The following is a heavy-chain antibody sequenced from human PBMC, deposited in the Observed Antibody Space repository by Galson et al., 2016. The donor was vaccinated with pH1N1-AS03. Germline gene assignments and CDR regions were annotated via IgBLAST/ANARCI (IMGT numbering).Heavy chain of an antibody. D-gene: IGHD4-17*01. CDR3: ARHSGVTTTVTNAFDI. V-gene: IGHV4-39*07. CDR1: SGSISSSSYY. CDR2: IYYSGYT. Sequence: SETLSLTCTVSSGSISSSSYYWGWIRQPPGKGLEWIASIYYSGYTYDNPSLKSRVTISVDTSKNQFSLRLSSVTAADTAVYYCARHSGVTTTVTNAFDIWGRGTMVTVSS. J-gene: IGHJ3*02.